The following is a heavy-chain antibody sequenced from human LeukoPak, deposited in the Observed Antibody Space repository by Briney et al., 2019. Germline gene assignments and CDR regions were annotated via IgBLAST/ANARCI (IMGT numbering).Heavy chain of an antibody. V-gene: IGHV4-39*01. CDR2: IYYSGST. CDR3: RSQANCAWFDP. J-gene: IGHJ5*02. D-gene: IGHD4/OR15-4a*01. CDR1: GGSISSSSYF. Sequence: PSETLSLTCTVSGGSISSSSYFWGWIRQPPGKGLEWIGSIYYSGSTYYNPSLKSRVTISVDTSKNQFSLKLSSVTAADTAVYSGRSQANCAWFDPLGQGNLVTVSS.